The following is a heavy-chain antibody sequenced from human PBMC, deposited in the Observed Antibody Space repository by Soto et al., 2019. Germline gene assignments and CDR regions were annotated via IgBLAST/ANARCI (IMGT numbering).Heavy chain of an antibody. CDR3: MGHSSGSPIG. Sequence: QLQLQESGPGLVKPSETLSLTCTVSSASISSNTYYWGWIRQPPGRGLEWIASIYYRGTTYYKPSLKSRLTISVDTSKNQFSLKLGSVTAADTAVYYCMGHSSGSPIGWGQGTLVTVSS. D-gene: IGHD6-19*01. CDR2: IYYRGTT. CDR1: SASISSNTYY. V-gene: IGHV4-39*01. J-gene: IGHJ4*02.